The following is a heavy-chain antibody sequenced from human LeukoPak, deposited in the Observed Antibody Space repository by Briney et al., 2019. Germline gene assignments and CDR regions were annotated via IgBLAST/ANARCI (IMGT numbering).Heavy chain of an antibody. CDR3: GRMGGSGSFLNPFDQ. J-gene: IGHJ4*02. Sequence: GESLKISYETSGYTFTHSWIAGVRQIPGKGPEYMGIVDPGDSEARYRPSFQGQVTFSVDNSINTAYLRWGSLKASDTGMYYCGRMGGSGSFLNPFDQWGQGTLVIVSS. V-gene: IGHV5-51*01. CDR1: GYTFTHSW. D-gene: IGHD3-10*01. CDR2: VDPGDSEA.